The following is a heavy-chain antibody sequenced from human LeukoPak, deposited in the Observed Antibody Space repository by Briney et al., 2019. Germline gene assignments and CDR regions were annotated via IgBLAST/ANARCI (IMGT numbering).Heavy chain of an antibody. J-gene: IGHJ4*02. Sequence: GGSLRLSCAAAEFTFSSYSMNWVRQAPVKGLEWVSYISSSSSTIYYADSMKGRFTISRDNAKNSLYLQMNSLRDEDTAIYYCARGVRYFDYWGQGTLVTVSS. V-gene: IGHV3-48*02. CDR3: ARGVRYFDY. CDR1: EFTFSSYS. CDR2: ISSSSSTI. D-gene: IGHD4-17*01.